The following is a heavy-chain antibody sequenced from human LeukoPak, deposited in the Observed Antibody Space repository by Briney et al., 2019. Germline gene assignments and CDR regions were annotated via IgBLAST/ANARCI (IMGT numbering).Heavy chain of an antibody. CDR1: GFTFSSYS. J-gene: IGHJ3*02. CDR2: ISYDGSNK. CDR3: ASTMITAFDI. V-gene: IGHV3-30*03. D-gene: IGHD3-22*01. Sequence: PGGSLRLSCAASGFTFSSYSMNWVRQAPGKGLEWVAVISYDGSNKYYADSVKGRFTISRDNSKNTLYLQMNSLRAEDTAVYYCASTMITAFDIWGQGTMVTVSS.